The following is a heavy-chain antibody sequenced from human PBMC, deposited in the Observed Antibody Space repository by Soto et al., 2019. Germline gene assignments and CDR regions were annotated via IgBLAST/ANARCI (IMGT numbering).Heavy chain of an antibody. CDR2: INFDGSST. Sequence: EVQLVESGGGLVQPGGSLRPSCAGSGFALSSSWMHWVRQDPGKGLVWVSRINFDGSSTDYADSVRGRFTISRDNAKNTLYLEMNSLRADDTAVYHCARGPRGWYGFDYWGQGTLVTVSS. CDR3: ARGPRGWYGFDY. D-gene: IGHD6-19*01. J-gene: IGHJ4*02. CDR1: GFALSSSW. V-gene: IGHV3-74*01.